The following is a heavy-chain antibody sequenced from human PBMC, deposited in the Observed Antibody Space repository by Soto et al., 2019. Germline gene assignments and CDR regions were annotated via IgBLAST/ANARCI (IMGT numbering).Heavy chain of an antibody. CDR1: GFSLSNARMG. Sequence: SGPTLVNPTETLTLTCTVSGFSLSNARMGVSWIRQPPGKALEWLAHIFSNDEKSYSTSLKSRLTISKDTSKSQVVLTMTNMDPVDTATYYCARIALSGIAAAGTFDYWGQGTLVTVSS. J-gene: IGHJ4*02. CDR2: IFSNDEK. CDR3: ARIALSGIAAAGTFDY. V-gene: IGHV2-26*01. D-gene: IGHD6-13*01.